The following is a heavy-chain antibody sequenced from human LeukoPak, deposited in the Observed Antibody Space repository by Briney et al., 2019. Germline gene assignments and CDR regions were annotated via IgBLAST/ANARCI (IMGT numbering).Heavy chain of an antibody. CDR2: IIPIFGTA. J-gene: IGHJ5*02. D-gene: IGHD6-13*01. CDR3: ARAEGGIAAAGTLDP. V-gene: IGHV1-69*06. CDR1: GGTFSSYA. Sequence: ASVKVSCKASGGTFSSYAISWVRQAPGQGLEWMGGIIPIFGTANYAQKSQGRVTITADKSTSTAYMELSSLRSEDTAVYYCARAEGGIAAAGTLDPWGQGTLVTVSS.